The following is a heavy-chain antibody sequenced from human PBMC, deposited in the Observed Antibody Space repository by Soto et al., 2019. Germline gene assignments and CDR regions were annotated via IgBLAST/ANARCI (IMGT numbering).Heavy chain of an antibody. CDR2: IYYSGST. J-gene: IGHJ6*03. D-gene: IGHD6-6*01. V-gene: IGHV4-59*01. Sequence: SETLSLTCIVSGGSISSYYWSWIRQPPGKGLEWIGYIYYSGSTDYNPSLKSRVTISVDTSKNQFSLKLSSVTAADTAVYYCARGGDEYSSSANYYYYYYMDVWGKGTTVTVSS. CDR1: GGSISSYY. CDR3: ARGGDEYSSSANYYYYYYMDV.